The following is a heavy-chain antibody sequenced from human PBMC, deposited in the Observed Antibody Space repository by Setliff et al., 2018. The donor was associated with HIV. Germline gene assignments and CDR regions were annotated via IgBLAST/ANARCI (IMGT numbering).Heavy chain of an antibody. V-gene: IGHV4-4*07. CDR3: AKLDYYDYSGSWARKVAIDF. CDR1: GGSISSYY. CDR2: IYTSGDT. Sequence: SETLSLTCTVSGGSISSYYWSWIRQPAGKGLEWIGRIYTSGDTNYNPSLKSRVTMSIDTSKNQFSLKLTSVTAADTALYYCAKLDYYDYSGSWARKVAIDFWGRGTMVTVSS. J-gene: IGHJ3*01. D-gene: IGHD3-22*01.